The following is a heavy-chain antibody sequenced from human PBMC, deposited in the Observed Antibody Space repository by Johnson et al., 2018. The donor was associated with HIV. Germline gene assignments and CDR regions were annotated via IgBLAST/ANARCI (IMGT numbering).Heavy chain of an antibody. CDR2: ISYDGSNK. V-gene: IGHV3-30-3*01. D-gene: IGHD3-10*01. Sequence: QVQLVESGGGVVQPGRSLRLSCAASGFTFSTYALHWVRQAPGKGLEWVAFISYDGSNKYYADSVKGRFTISRDNSKNTLYLQMNSLRAEDTAVYYCARNYGSGTYFCNEAFDMWGQGTRVIVSS. CDR3: ARNYGSGTYFCNEAFDM. J-gene: IGHJ3*02. CDR1: GFTFSTYA.